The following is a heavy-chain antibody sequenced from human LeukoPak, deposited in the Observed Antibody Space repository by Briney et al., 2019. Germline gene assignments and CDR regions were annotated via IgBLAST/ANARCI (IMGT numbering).Heavy chain of an antibody. V-gene: IGHV1-46*01. Sequence: ASVKVSCKASGYTFTNYYIHWMRQAPGQGLEWVGIINLNAVTTRYAQKFQGRITVTRDTSTSTVYMELSSLRSEDTAVYYCARGAGAPSLEWFDPWGQGTLVTVSS. CDR1: GYTFTNYY. J-gene: IGHJ5*02. D-gene: IGHD1-1*01. CDR3: ARGAGAPSLEWFDP. CDR2: INLNAVTT.